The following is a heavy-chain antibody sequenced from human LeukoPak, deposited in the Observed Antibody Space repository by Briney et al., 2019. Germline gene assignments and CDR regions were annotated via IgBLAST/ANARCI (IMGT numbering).Heavy chain of an antibody. J-gene: IGHJ4*02. CDR1: GGSISSGSYY. CDR2: IYTSGST. D-gene: IGHD6-19*01. CDR3: ARRSGWYEPFDY. Sequence: PSETLSLTCTVSGGSISSGSYYWSWIRQPAGKGLEWIGRIYTSGSTNYNPSLKSRVTISVDTSKNQFSLKLSSVTAADTAVYYCARRSGWYEPFDYWGQGTLVTVSS. V-gene: IGHV4-61*02.